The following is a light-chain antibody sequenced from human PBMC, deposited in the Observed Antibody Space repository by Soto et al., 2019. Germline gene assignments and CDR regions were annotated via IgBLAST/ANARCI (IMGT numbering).Light chain of an antibody. CDR3: GTWESDLSVGV. CDR2: DND. J-gene: IGLJ2*01. Sequence: QSVLTQPPSVSAAPGQTVTISCSGRGSNIGSNSVSWYQQFPGTAPKLLPYDNDKRPSGIPDRFFGSKSGTSATLGIAGLQTADEADYYCGTWESDLSVGVFGGGTKLTVL. V-gene: IGLV1-51*01. CDR1: GSNIGSNS.